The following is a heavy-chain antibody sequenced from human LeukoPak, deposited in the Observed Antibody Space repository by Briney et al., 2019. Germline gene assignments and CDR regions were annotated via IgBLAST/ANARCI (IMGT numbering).Heavy chain of an antibody. J-gene: IGHJ6*02. CDR1: GFTFSSYS. V-gene: IGHV3-21*01. CDR2: ITSSSGYV. CDR3: ARDFADYGMDV. Sequence: AGGSLRLSCAASGFTFSSYSMEWVRPAPGKGLEWVSYITSSSGYVYYADSVKGRFTISRDNAKNSLYLQMNSLRAEDTAVYYCARDFADYGMDVWGQGTTVTVSS.